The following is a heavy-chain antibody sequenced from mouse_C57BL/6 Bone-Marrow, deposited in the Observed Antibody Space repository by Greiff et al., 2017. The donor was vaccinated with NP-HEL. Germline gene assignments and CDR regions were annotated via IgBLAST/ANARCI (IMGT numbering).Heavy chain of an antibody. V-gene: IGHV1-59*01. CDR2: IDPSDSYT. D-gene: IGHD1-1*01. J-gene: IGHJ4*01. Sequence: QVQLQQPGAELVRPGTSVKLSCKASGYTFTSYWMHWVKQRPGQGLEWIGVIDPSDSYTNYNQKFKGKATLTVDTSSSTAYMQLSSLTSEDSAVYYCARITVVRAMDYWGQGTSVTVSS. CDR1: GYTFTSYW. CDR3: ARITVVRAMDY.